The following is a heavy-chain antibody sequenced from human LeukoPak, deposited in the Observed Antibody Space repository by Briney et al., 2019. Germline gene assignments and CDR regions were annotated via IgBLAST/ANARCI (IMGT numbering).Heavy chain of an antibody. D-gene: IGHD5-24*01. CDR1: DYTFSFYG. J-gene: IGHJ3*02. CDR3: ARREDGAFDI. CDR2: INTDDGNT. V-gene: IGHV1-18*01. Sequence: ASVKVSCKASDYTFSFYGITWVRQAPGHGLEWMGWINTDDGNTEYAQKFQGRVTITTDESTSTAYMELSSLRSEDTAVYYCARREDGAFDIWGQGTMVTVSS.